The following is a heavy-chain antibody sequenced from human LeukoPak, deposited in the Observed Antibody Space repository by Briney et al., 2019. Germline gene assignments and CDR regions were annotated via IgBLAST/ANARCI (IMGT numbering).Heavy chain of an antibody. V-gene: IGHV3-53*01. Sequence: PGGSLRLSCAASGFTVSSNYMSWVRQAPGKGLEWVSVIYSGGSTYYADSVKGRFTISRDNSKNTLYLQMNSPRAEDTAVYYCATFDFWSGYYHYWGQGTLVTVSS. CDR3: ATFDFWSGYYHY. D-gene: IGHD3-3*01. CDR2: IYSGGST. CDR1: GFTVSSNY. J-gene: IGHJ4*02.